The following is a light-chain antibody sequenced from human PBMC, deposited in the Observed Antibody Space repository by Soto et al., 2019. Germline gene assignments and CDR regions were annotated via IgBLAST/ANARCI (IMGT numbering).Light chain of an antibody. CDR3: QQANTFPLT. V-gene: IGKV1-5*03. J-gene: IGKJ5*01. CDR2: KAS. CDR1: QSISSW. Sequence: DIQMTQSPSTLSASVGDRVIITCRASQSISSWLAWYQQKPGKAPKLLIYKASSLESGVPSRFSGSGSGTEFTLTISSLQPEDFATYYCQQANTFPLTFGQGTRLEIK.